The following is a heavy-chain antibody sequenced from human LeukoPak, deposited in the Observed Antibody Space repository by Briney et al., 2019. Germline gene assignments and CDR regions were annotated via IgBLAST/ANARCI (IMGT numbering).Heavy chain of an antibody. D-gene: IGHD5-12*01. Sequence: ASVKVSCKASGYTFTSYAIHWVRQAPGQRLEWMGWITTVNGNTKYSQTFQDRVIITRDTSASTAFMELSGLRSGDTAVYYCARGWRGYSGYEDYYYGMDVWGQGTTVTVSS. CDR3: ARGWRGYSGYEDYYYGMDV. V-gene: IGHV1-3*04. CDR2: ITTVNGNT. CDR1: GYTFTSYA. J-gene: IGHJ6*02.